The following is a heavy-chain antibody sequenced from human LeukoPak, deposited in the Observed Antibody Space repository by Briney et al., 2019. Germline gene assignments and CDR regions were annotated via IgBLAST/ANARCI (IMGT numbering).Heavy chain of an antibody. J-gene: IGHJ4*02. V-gene: IGHV4-39*07. CDR3: AGYYYGSGSLGY. CDR1: GGSISSSSYY. CDR2: IYYSGST. D-gene: IGHD3-10*01. Sequence: SETLSLTCTVSGGSISSSSYYWGWIRQPPGKGLEWIGSIYYSGSTYYNPSLKSRVTISVDTSKNQFSLKLNSVTAADTAVYYCAGYYYGSGSLGYWGQGTLVTVSS.